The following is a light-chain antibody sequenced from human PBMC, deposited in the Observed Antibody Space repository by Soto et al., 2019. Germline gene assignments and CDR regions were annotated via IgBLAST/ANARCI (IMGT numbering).Light chain of an antibody. CDR2: KAS. J-gene: IGKJ2*01. V-gene: IGKV1-5*03. CDR3: QQYNSYLYT. CDR1: QSISSW. Sequence: DIQMTQSPSTLSASVGDRVTITCRASQSISSWLAWYQQKPGKAPKLLIYKASSLESGVPSRFSVSGSGTEFTLTISSLQHDDFAAYYCQQYNSYLYTFGQGTKLEIK.